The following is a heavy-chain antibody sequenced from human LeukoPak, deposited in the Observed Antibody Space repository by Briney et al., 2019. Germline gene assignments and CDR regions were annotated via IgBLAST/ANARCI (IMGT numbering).Heavy chain of an antibody. V-gene: IGHV4-4*07. J-gene: IGHJ2*01. CDR2: IYTSGST. Sequence: SETLSLTCTVSGGSISSYYWSWIRQPAGKGLEWIGRIYTSGSTNYNPSLKSRVTISGDKSKNQFSLKLSSVTAADTAVYYCARWGSGYYNFDLWGSGTLVTVSS. CDR1: GGSISSYY. CDR3: ARWGSGYYNFDL. D-gene: IGHD3-22*01.